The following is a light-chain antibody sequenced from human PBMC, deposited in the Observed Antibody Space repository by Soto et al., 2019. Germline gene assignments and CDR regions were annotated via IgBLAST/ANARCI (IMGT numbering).Light chain of an antibody. Sequence: QSVLTQPASVSGSPGQSITISCTGTSSDVGSYNLVSWYQHHPGKAPKLMIYEGSKRPSGVSNRFSGSKSGNTASLTISGLQAEDEADYYCCSYAGSSTYVFGNGTKVTVL. V-gene: IGLV2-23*01. CDR1: SSDVGSYNL. J-gene: IGLJ1*01. CDR3: CSYAGSSTYV. CDR2: EGS.